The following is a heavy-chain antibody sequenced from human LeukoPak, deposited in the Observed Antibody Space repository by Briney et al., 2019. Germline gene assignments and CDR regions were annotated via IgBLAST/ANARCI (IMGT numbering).Heavy chain of an antibody. J-gene: IGHJ4*02. CDR1: GFTFSSYA. CDR3: ARDLGNSGYEFDY. CDR2: ISGSGGST. Sequence: QPGGSLRLSCAASGFTFSSYAMSWVRQAPGKGLEWVSAISGSGGSTYYADSVKGRFTISRDNAKNSLYLQMNSLRAEDTAVYYCARDLGNSGYEFDYWGQGTLVTVST. D-gene: IGHD5-12*01. V-gene: IGHV3-23*01.